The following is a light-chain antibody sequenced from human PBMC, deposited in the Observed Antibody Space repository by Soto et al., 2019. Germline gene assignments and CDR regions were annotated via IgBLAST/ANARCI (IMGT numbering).Light chain of an antibody. Sequence: QSVVTQPPSASGTPGQRVTISCSGSSSNIGSNYVFWYQQLPGTAPKLLIYRNNQRPSGVPERFSGSKSGTSASLAISGLRSEDEADYYCAAWDDSLSGQIFGGGTKVTVL. J-gene: IGLJ2*01. V-gene: IGLV1-47*01. CDR2: RNN. CDR3: AAWDDSLSGQI. CDR1: SSNIGSNY.